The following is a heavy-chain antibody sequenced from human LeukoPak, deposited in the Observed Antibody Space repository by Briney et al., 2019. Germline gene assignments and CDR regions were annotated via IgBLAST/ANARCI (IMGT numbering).Heavy chain of an antibody. J-gene: IGHJ4*02. CDR2: IYYSGST. Sequence: SETLSLTCTVSGGSISGHYWSWIRQPPAKELEWTGYIYYSGSTNYNPHLKSRVTISVDTSKNQFSLKLSSVAAADTAVYYCARLSGSPSKFDYWGQGTLVTVFS. CDR3: ARLSGSPSKFDY. D-gene: IGHD1-26*01. CDR1: GGSISGHY. V-gene: IGHV4-59*08.